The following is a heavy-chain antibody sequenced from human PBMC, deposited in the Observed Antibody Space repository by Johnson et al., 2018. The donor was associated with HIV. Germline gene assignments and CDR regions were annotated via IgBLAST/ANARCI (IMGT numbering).Heavy chain of an antibody. Sequence: QVQLVESGGGVVQPGRSLRLSCAASGFTFSSYAMHWVRQAPGKGLEWVAVISYEGRNKYYAESVKGRLTISRDNSQNTLYLQMGSLRAEDMAVYYCARDRMRGGYNSVDAFDIWGQGTMVTVSS. CDR3: ARDRMRGGYNSVDAFDI. V-gene: IGHV3-30*14. CDR1: GFTFSSYA. CDR2: ISYEGRNK. J-gene: IGHJ3*02. D-gene: IGHD5-24*01.